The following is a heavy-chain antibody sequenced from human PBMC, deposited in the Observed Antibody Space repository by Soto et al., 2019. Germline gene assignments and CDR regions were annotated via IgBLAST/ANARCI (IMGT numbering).Heavy chain of an antibody. CDR1: GGSISSYY. V-gene: IGHV4-59*01. CDR2: IYYSGST. D-gene: IGHD1-26*01. Sequence: PSETLSLTCTVSGGSISSYYWSWIRQPPGKGLEWIGYIYYSGSTNYNPSLKSRVTISVDTSKNQFSLKLSSVTAADTAVYYCTRGGRGSYPPNYFDYWGQGTLVTVSS. J-gene: IGHJ4*02. CDR3: TRGGRGSYPPNYFDY.